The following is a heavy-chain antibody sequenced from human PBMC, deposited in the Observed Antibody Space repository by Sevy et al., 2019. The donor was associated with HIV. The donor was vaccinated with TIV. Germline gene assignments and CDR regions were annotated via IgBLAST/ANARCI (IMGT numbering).Heavy chain of an antibody. D-gene: IGHD6-19*01. CDR1: GFDFSGYA. CDR2: ISFDASNK. J-gene: IGHJ4*02. Sequence: GGSLRVSCAASGFDFSGYALHWVRQAPGKGLEWVAVISFDASNKYHADSVKGRFTISRDNSKNTLYLQMHSLRGDDTAVYYCARESRYSSGWTASWGCDYWGQGALVTVSS. V-gene: IGHV3-30-3*01. CDR3: ARESRYSSGWTASWGCDY.